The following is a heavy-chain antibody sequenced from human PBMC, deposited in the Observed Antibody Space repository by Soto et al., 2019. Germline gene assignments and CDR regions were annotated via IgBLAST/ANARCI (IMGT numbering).Heavy chain of an antibody. D-gene: IGHD1-26*01. V-gene: IGHV3-23*01. CDR3: ASSQRATRVVGATEKGNWFDP. CDR1: GFTFSSYA. Sequence: EVQRLESGGGLVQPGGSLRLSCAASGFTFSSYAMSWVRQAPGKGLEWVSAISGSGGSTYYADSVKGRFTISRDNSKNTLYRQMNSLRAEDTAVYYCASSQRATRVVGATEKGNWFDPWGQGTLVTVSS. J-gene: IGHJ5*02. CDR2: ISGSGGST.